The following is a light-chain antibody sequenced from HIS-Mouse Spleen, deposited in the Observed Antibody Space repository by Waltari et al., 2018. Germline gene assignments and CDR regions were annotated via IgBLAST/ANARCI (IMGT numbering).Light chain of an antibody. Sequence: QPASVSGSPGQSITISCTGTSSDVGGYNYVSWYQQHPGKAPKLMIYDVSNRPSGVSNRFSGSKSGNTASLTISGLQAEDEADYYCSSYTSSSAYVFGTGTKVTVL. J-gene: IGLJ1*01. V-gene: IGLV2-14*03. CDR2: DVS. CDR3: SSYTSSSAYV. CDR1: SSDVGGYNY.